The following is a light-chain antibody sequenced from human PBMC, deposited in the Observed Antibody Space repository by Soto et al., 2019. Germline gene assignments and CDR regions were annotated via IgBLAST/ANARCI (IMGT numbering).Light chain of an antibody. Sequence: IQMTQSPSTLSASVGDRVTITCRASQSFTAWLAWYQQKPGKAPNLLIYKTSNLQSGVPSRFSGSGSGSEFTLTISGLQPDYSATYYCLQYNSYPVTFGQGTKLEIK. CDR2: KTS. CDR3: LQYNSYPVT. V-gene: IGKV1-5*03. J-gene: IGKJ2*01. CDR1: QSFTAW.